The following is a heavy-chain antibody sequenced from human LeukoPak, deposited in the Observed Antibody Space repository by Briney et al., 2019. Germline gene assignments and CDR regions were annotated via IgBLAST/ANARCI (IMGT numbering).Heavy chain of an antibody. Sequence: SETLSLTCTVSGGSISSYYWNWIRQPAGKGLEWIGRIHTSGSTNYNPSLKSRITMSVDTSKNQFSLKLSSVTAADTAVYYCARDNPTLRGEYQLLNAFDIWGQGTMVTVSS. CDR1: GGSISSYY. D-gene: IGHD2-2*01. CDR2: IHTSGST. J-gene: IGHJ3*02. CDR3: ARDNPTLRGEYQLLNAFDI. V-gene: IGHV4-4*07.